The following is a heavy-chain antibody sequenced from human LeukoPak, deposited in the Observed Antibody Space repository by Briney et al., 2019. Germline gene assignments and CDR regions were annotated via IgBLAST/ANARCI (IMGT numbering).Heavy chain of an antibody. CDR1: GFTFSSFK. CDR3: ARDFTGGEYFDS. Sequence: GRSLRLSCAASGFTFSSFKMTWVRQAPGKGLEWVASISPSSTYIYYGDSLKGRVTVSRDNAKSLLFLHMSSLRPDDTAVYYCARDFTGGEYFDSWGQGALVSVSS. CDR2: ISPSSTYI. V-gene: IGHV3-21*06. D-gene: IGHD3-16*01. J-gene: IGHJ4*02.